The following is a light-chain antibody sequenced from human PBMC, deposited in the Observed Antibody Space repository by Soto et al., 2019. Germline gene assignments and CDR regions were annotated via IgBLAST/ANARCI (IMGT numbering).Light chain of an antibody. V-gene: IGLV2-8*01. Sequence: QSALTQPPSASGSPGQSVTISCIGTSSDVGRYNYVSWYQHHPGKAPKLIIYEVTKRPSGVPDRFSGSKSGNTASLTVSGXQADDEADYYCNSYVGSNNYVFGTGTKSPS. CDR3: NSYVGSNNYV. CDR2: EVT. CDR1: SSDVGRYNY. J-gene: IGLJ1*01.